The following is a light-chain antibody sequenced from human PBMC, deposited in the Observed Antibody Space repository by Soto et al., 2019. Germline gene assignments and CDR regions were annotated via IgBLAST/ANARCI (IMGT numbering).Light chain of an antibody. CDR2: QAS. J-gene: IGKJ1*01. CDR1: QTINTW. Sequence: DIQMTQSPSTLSASVGDRVTITCRASQTINTWLAWYQQKLGKAPKFLIYQASSLESGVPSRFSGSGSGTEFTLTISSLQPEDFATYYCQQYNVYPWTIGQGTKVEIK. V-gene: IGKV1-5*03. CDR3: QQYNVYPWT.